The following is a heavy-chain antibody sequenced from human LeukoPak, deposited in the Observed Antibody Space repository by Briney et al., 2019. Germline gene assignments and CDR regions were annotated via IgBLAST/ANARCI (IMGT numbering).Heavy chain of an antibody. Sequence: GGSLRLSCAASGFTVSSNYMNWVRQAPGKGLEWVSVIYSGGDTYYADSVKGRFTISRDNSKNTLYLQMNSLRAEDTAVYYCARGISGSYYRSPYYFDYWGQGTLVTVSS. CDR3: ARGISGSYYRSPYYFDY. CDR2: IYSGGDT. CDR1: GFTVSSNY. V-gene: IGHV3-53*05. D-gene: IGHD1-26*01. J-gene: IGHJ4*02.